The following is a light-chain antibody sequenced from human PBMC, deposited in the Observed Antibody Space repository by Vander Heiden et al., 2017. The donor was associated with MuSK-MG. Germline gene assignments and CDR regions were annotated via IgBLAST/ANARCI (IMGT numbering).Light chain of an antibody. V-gene: IGKV1-33*01. J-gene: IGKJ4*01. CDR1: QVIRTS. Sequence: DIQMTQSPSSLSASIGDSVTITCQASQVIRTSLNWYQHKPGKDPKLLIYAASNLAIGVPSRFSGSGSGTDFVFTIKSLQPEDLGTYYCQQYESLLTFGGGTKVEIK. CDR3: QQYESLLT. CDR2: AAS.